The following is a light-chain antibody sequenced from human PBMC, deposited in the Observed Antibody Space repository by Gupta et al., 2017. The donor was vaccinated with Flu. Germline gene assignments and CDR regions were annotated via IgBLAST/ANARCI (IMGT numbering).Light chain of an antibody. J-gene: IGKJ1*01. CDR1: RSLVYSDGNTY. Sequence: DVVMTQSPLSLPVTLGQPASISCRSSRSLVYSDGNTYLNWFQQRPGQSPRRLIYKVSNRDSGVPDRFSGSGSGTDFTLKISRVEAEDVGVYYCRQGKHWSWTCGQGTKVEIK. CDR2: KVS. V-gene: IGKV2-30*01. CDR3: RQGKHWSWT.